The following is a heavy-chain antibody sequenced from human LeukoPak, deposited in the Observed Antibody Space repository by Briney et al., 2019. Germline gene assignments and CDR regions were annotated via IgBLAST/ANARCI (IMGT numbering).Heavy chain of an antibody. J-gene: IGHJ4*02. V-gene: IGHV3-48*03. CDR1: GFTFSNYE. Sequence: PGGSLRLSCAASGFTFSNYEMNWIRQAPGKGLEWISYISNSGNTKYYADSVKGRLSISRDNANNSVYLQMNNLRAEDTAVYYCAAVIDYWGQGTLVTVSS. CDR3: AAVIDY. CDR2: ISNSGNTK.